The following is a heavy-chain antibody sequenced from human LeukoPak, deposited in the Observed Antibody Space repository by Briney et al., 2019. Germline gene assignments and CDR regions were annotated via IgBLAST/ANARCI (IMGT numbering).Heavy chain of an antibody. V-gene: IGHV3-21*01. J-gene: IGHJ5*02. CDR2: ISTSSSYI. CDR3: ARDLGQYYDTSDNWFDP. D-gene: IGHD3-22*01. Sequence: GGSLRLSCAASGFTFNKYSMNWVRQAPGKGLEWVSSISTSSSYIYYADSVKGRSTISRDNAKNTLNLQMNSLRAEDTAVYYCARDLGQYYDTSDNWFDPWGQGTLVTVSS. CDR1: GFTFNKYS.